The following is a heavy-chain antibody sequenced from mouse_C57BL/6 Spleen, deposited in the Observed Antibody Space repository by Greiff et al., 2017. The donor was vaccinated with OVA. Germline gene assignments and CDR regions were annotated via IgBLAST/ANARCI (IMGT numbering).Heavy chain of an antibody. D-gene: IGHD2-3*01. Sequence: EVQLVESGGGLVKPGGSLKLSCAASGFTFSSYAMSWVRQTPEKRLEWVATISYGGSYTYYPDNVKGRFTISRYNAKNNLYLQMSHLKSEDTAMYYWAWDGYGFYYGGQGTTLTVSS. V-gene: IGHV5-4*01. J-gene: IGHJ2*01. CDR3: AWDGYGFYY. CDR2: ISYGGSYT. CDR1: GFTFSSYA.